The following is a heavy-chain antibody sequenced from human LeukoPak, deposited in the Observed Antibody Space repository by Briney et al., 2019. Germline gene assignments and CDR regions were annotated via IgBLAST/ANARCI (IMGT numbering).Heavy chain of an antibody. Sequence: GGSLRLSCAASGFTFSSYWMSWVRQAPGKGLEWVAFIRYDGSDKYYADSVKGRFTISRDTSKNTLFLQMNGLRAEDTAVYYCAKVPYYDSSGYYDYWGQGTLVTVSS. V-gene: IGHV3-30*02. CDR2: IRYDGSDK. D-gene: IGHD3-22*01. CDR3: AKVPYYDSSGYYDY. CDR1: GFTFSSYW. J-gene: IGHJ4*02.